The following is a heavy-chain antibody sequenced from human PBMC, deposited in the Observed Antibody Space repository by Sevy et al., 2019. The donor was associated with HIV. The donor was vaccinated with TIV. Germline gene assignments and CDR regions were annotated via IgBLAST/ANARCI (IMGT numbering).Heavy chain of an antibody. CDR2: IWFDGSEK. CDR3: ARGQGDDYNYGLDV. J-gene: IGHJ6*02. D-gene: IGHD1-26*01. V-gene: IGHV3-33*01. Sequence: GGSLRLSCAASGFAFSTYGLYWVRQAPGKGLEWVAVIWFDGSEKYYGDSVKGRFTISRDNSKNTLYLQMNSLTAADTAVYYCARGQGDDYNYGLDVWGQGTTVTVSS. CDR1: GFAFSTYG.